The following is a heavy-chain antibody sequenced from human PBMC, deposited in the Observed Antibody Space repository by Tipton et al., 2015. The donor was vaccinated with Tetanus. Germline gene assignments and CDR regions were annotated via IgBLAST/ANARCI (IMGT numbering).Heavy chain of an antibody. CDR2: FYYSGST. CDR1: GDSISGYY. CDR3: ARYYTVTDTGYYFDN. Sequence: TLSLTCTVSGDSISGYYWIWIRQPPGKGLEWIGYFYYSGSTNYNPSLKSRVTMSGDTSKNQFSLKLTSVTAADTAIYYCARYYTVTDTGYYFDNWGQGARVTVSS. V-gene: IGHV4-59*01. D-gene: IGHD6-19*01. J-gene: IGHJ4*02.